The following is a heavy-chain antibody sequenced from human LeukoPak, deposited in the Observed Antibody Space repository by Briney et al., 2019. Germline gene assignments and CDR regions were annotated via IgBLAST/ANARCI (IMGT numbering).Heavy chain of an antibody. CDR2: INPNSGGT. D-gene: IGHD3-10*02. J-gene: IGHJ3*02. CDR3: ARGVRGVPGGRDAFDI. Sequence: ASVKVSCKASGYTFTGYYMHWVRQAPGQGLEWMGWINPNSGGTNYAQKFQGRVTMTRDTSISTAYMELSRLRSDDTAVYYCARGVRGVPGGRDAFDIWGQGTMVTVSS. V-gene: IGHV1-2*02. CDR1: GYTFTGYY.